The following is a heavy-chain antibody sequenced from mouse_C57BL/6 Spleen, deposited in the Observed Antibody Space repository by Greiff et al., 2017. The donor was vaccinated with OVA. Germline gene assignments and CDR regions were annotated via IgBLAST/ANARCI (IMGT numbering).Heavy chain of an antibody. CDR1: GYTFTNYW. CDR2: IYPGGGYT. CDR3: ARKGATVDYYAMDY. Sequence: VQLQQSGAELVRPGTSVKMSCKASGYTFTNYWIGWAKQRPGHGLEWIGDIYPGGGYTNYNEKFKGKATLTADKSSSTAYMQFSSLTSEDSAIYYCARKGATVDYYAMDYWGQGTSVTVSS. J-gene: IGHJ4*01. D-gene: IGHD1-1*01. V-gene: IGHV1-63*01.